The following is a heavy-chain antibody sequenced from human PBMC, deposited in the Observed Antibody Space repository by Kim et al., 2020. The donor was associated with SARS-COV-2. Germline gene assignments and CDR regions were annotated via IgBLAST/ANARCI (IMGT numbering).Heavy chain of an antibody. CDR1: GFTFSNAW. V-gene: IGHV3-15*01. CDR2: LTTNTDGETT. J-gene: IGHJ4*02. CDR3: TTYQY. Sequence: GGSLRLSCAASGFTFSNAWMSWVRQAPGKGLEWVCRLTTNTDGETTDYAAPVKGRFTISRDDSQNTLYLQMNSLKTEDTAVYYCTTYQYWGKGTLVTVSS.